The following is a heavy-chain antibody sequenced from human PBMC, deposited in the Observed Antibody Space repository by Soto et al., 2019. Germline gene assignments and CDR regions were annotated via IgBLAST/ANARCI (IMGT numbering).Heavy chain of an antibody. CDR3: ASGLYLDSSDYWVANLPFDH. J-gene: IGHJ4*02. CDR1: GFAFNSYV. Sequence: PGGSLRLSCAASGFAFNSYVMTWVRQAPGEGLEWVSSISRSGRGSAYYADSVKGRLTISRDNSENTLFLQMNNLRDEDTALYYCASGLYLDSSDYWVANLPFDHWGLGTLVTVSS. V-gene: IGHV3-23*01. D-gene: IGHD3-22*01. CDR2: ISRSGRGSA.